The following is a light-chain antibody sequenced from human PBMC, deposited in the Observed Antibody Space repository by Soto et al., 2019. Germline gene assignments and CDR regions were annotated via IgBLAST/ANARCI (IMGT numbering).Light chain of an antibody. J-gene: IGKJ1*01. V-gene: IGKV2-28*01. CDR2: LCS. Sequence: DIVMTQSPLSLPVTPGEPASISCRSSQSLLHSNGYNYLDWYLQKPGQSPQLLIYLCSNRASGVADRFSGSGSGTDFTLKISRVEAEDVGVYYCMQALQSWTFGQGTKVEIK. CDR3: MQALQSWT. CDR1: QSLLHSNGYNY.